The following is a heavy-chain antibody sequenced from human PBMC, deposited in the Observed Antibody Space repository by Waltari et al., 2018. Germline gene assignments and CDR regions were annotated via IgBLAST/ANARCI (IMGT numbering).Heavy chain of an antibody. CDR2: ISAYNGNT. V-gene: IGHV1-18*01. J-gene: IGHJ4*02. CDR1: GYTFTSYG. Sequence: QVQLVKSGAEVKKPGAPVKVSCKASGYTFTSYGISWVRQAPGQGLEWMGWISAYNGNTNYAQKLQGRVTMTTDTSTSTAYMELRSLRSDDTAVYYCARDLGYDCSSTSCSIWGQGTLVTVSS. CDR3: ARDLGYDCSSTSCSI. D-gene: IGHD2-2*01.